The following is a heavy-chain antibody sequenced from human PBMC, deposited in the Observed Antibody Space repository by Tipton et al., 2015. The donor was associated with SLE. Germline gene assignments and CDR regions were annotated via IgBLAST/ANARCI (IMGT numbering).Heavy chain of an antibody. D-gene: IGHD3-3*02. V-gene: IGHV4-38-2*02. J-gene: IGHJ5*02. Sequence: TLSLTCTVSGGSIRSNYWSWIRQPPGKGLEWIGSIYHSGTTYYNPSLKSRVTISVDKSKKEFSLKLTSVTAADTAVYYCARDPAFPFRRFDPWGQGTLVTVSS. CDR2: IYHSGTT. CDR3: ARDPAFPFRRFDP. CDR1: GGSIRSNY.